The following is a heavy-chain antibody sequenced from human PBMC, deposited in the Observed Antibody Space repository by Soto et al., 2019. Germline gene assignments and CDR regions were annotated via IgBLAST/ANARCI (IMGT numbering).Heavy chain of an antibody. D-gene: IGHD1-26*01. V-gene: IGHV3-30*18. CDR2: ISYDGSNK. CDR3: AKAVVGATPNNYFDY. J-gene: IGHJ4*02. CDR1: GFTFSSYG. Sequence: GGSLRLSCAASGFTFSSYGMHWVRQAPGKGLEWVAVISYDGSNKYYADSVKGRFTISRDNSKNTLYLQMNSLRAEDTAVYYCAKAVVGATPNNYFDYRGQGTPVTVSS.